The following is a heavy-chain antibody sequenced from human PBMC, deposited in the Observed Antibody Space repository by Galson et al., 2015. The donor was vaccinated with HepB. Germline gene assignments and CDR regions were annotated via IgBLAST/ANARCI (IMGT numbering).Heavy chain of an antibody. CDR1: GFSISTSGMC. D-gene: IGHD5-18*01. CDR3: ARVGYRPGTRPAEYFQH. CDR2: IDWDDDK. Sequence: PALVKPTQTLTLACSFSGFSISTSGMCVSWIRQSPGKAPEWLARIDWDDDKYYSKSLRTRLTISKDTSTNQVVLTMTNMDPVDTATYYCARVGYRPGTRPAEYFQHWGQGTVVIVSS. J-gene: IGHJ1*01. V-gene: IGHV2-70*11.